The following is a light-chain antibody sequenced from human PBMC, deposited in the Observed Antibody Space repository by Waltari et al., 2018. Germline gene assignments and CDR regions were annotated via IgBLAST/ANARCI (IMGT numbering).Light chain of an antibody. V-gene: IGLV2-8*01. J-gene: IGLJ2*01. Sequence: QSALTQPPSASGSPGQSVTISCTGTSSDVGGFHYVSWYPQHPGKAPKLIIFEVTKRPSGVPDRFSGSKSGNTASLTVSGLQSEDEADYYCSSYGGNNNILFGGGTKLSVL. CDR1: SSDVGGFHY. CDR2: EVT. CDR3: SSYGGNNNIL.